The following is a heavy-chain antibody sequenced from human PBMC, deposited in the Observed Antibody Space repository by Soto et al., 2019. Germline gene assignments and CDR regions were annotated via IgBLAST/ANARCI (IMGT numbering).Heavy chain of an antibody. CDR2: IYYSGST. CDR3: ARGAGSSSWYRGYYYGMDV. J-gene: IGHJ6*02. Sequence: SETLSLTCTVSGGSVSSGSYYWSWTRQPPGKGLEWIGYIYYSGSTNYNPSLKSRVTISVDTSKNQFSLKLSSVTAADTAVYYCARGAGSSSWYRGYYYGMDVWGQGTTVTVSS. V-gene: IGHV4-61*01. D-gene: IGHD6-13*01. CDR1: GGSVSSGSYY.